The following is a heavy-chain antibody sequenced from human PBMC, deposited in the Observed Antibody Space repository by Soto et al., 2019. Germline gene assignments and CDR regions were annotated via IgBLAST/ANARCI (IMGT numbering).Heavy chain of an antibody. CDR2: ISGSGRST. D-gene: IGHD6-19*01. J-gene: IGHJ4*02. Sequence: GGSLRLSCAASGFTFSSYAMNWVRPAPGKGLEWVSAISGSGRSTDYADSVEGRFTISRDNSKNTLYLQMSSLRAEDTAVYYCAKAGGIAVPGSHLDYWGQGTLVTVSS. CDR3: AKAGGIAVPGSHLDY. V-gene: IGHV3-23*01. CDR1: GFTFSSYA.